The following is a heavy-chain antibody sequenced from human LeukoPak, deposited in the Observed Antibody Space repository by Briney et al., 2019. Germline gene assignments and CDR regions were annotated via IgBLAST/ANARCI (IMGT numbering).Heavy chain of an antibody. V-gene: IGHV4-34*01. D-gene: IGHD3-10*02. J-gene: IGHJ4*02. Sequence: SETLSLTCGVYGGVFSGYYWSWIRQPPGKGLEWIGEINHSGSTNYNPSLKSRVTISVDTSKNQFSLILTSVTAADTAVYYCARGRGILGLFGGQGTLVTVSS. CDR3: ARGRGILGLF. CDR1: GGVFSGYY. CDR2: INHSGST.